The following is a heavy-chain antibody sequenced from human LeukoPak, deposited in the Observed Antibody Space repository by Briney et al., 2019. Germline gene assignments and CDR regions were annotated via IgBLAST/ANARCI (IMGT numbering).Heavy chain of an antibody. CDR3: ARVSLDYYESLDAFDI. D-gene: IGHD3-22*01. CDR2: INSKSGGT. J-gene: IGHJ3*02. Sequence: GASVKVSCKASGYSFSGYYIHWVRQAPGQGLEWMGWINSKSGGTKYAQKFQGRVTMTRDRPISTAYIELSRLTSVDTAIYYCARVSLDYYESLDAFDIWGQGTTVTVSS. CDR1: GYSFSGYY. V-gene: IGHV1-2*02.